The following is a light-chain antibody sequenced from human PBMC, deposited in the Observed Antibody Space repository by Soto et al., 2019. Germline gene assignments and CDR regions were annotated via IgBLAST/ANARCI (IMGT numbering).Light chain of an antibody. V-gene: IGLV2-23*01. Sequence: QSALTQPASVSGSPGQSITISCTGTSSDIGIYNVVSWYQQHPDKAPQLVIYEGSKRPSGVPNRFSGSKSGNTASLTISGLQAEDEAEYFCCSYAGSRTLVFGGGTKVTVL. J-gene: IGLJ2*01. CDR1: SSDIGIYNV. CDR3: CSYAGSRTLV. CDR2: EGS.